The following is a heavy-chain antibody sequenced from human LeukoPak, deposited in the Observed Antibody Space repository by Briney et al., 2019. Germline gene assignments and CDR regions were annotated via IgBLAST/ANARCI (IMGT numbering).Heavy chain of an antibody. CDR1: GFTFSSYS. Sequence: GGSLRLSCAASGFTFSSYSMNWVRQAPGKGLEWVSSISSSSSYIYYADSVKGRFTISRDNAKNSLHLQMNSLRAEDTAVYYCARVKKRSYSYYYGMDVWGQGTTVTVSS. J-gene: IGHJ6*02. CDR2: ISSSSSYI. CDR3: ARVKKRSYSYYYGMDV. D-gene: IGHD1-26*01. V-gene: IGHV3-21*01.